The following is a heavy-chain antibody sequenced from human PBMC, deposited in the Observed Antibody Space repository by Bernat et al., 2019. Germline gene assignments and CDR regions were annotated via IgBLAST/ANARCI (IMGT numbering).Heavy chain of an antibody. D-gene: IGHD6-6*01. J-gene: IGHJ4*02. V-gene: IGHV3-30-3*01. CDR2: ISYDGSNK. CDR3: ASELGPRNFDH. Sequence: QVQLVESGGGVVQPGRSLRLSCAASGFTFSSYAMHWVRQAPGKGLEWVAVISYDGSNKYYADSVKGRFTISRDNSKNTLYLQMNSLWAEDTALYYCASELGPRNFDHWGQGILVTVSS. CDR1: GFTFSSYA.